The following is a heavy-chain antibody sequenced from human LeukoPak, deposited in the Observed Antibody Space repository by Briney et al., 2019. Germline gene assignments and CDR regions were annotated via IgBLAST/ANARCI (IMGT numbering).Heavy chain of an antibody. V-gene: IGHV1-2*02. CDR1: GYTFTDYY. CDR3: ARDCYDFWSGYYVGTKSDWFDP. Sequence: ASVKVSCKASGYTFTDYYMHWVRQAPGQGLEWMGWINPNSGGTNYAQKFQGRVTMTRDTSISTAYMELSRLRSDDTAVYYCARDCYDFWSGYYVGTKSDWFDPWGQGTLVTVSS. J-gene: IGHJ5*02. CDR2: INPNSGGT. D-gene: IGHD3-3*01.